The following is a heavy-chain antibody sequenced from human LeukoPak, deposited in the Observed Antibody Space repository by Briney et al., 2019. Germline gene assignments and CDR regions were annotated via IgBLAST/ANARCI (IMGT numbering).Heavy chain of an antibody. J-gene: IGHJ6*03. Sequence: SETLSLTCAVYGGSFSGYYWSWIRQPPGKGLEWIGEINHSRSTNYNPSLKSRVTISVDTSKNQFSLKLSSVTAADTAVYYCARLLGQNRNYYYYYMDVWGKGTTVTISS. CDR2: INHSRST. CDR1: GGSFSGYY. CDR3: ARLLGQNRNYYYYYMDV. V-gene: IGHV4-34*01. D-gene: IGHD7-27*01.